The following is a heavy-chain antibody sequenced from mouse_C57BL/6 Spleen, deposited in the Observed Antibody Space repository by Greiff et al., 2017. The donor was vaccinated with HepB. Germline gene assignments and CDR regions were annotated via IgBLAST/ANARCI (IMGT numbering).Heavy chain of an antibody. CDR2: IYPGDGDT. D-gene: IGHD2-4*01. V-gene: IGHV1-82*01. Sequence: QVQLQQSGPELVKPGASVKISCKASGYAFSSSWMNWVKQRPGKGLEWIGRIYPGDGDTNYNGKFKGKATLTADKSSSTAYRQLSSLTSEDSAVYVCARDDYDAYWGQGTLVTVSA. CDR1: GYAFSSSW. CDR3: ARDDYDAY. J-gene: IGHJ3*01.